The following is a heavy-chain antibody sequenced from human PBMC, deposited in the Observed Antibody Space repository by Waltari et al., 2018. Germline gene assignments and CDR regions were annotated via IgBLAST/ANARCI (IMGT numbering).Heavy chain of an antibody. CDR3: ARSAWGIVYDY. CDR2: IKQDGSEK. D-gene: IGHD3-16*01. J-gene: IGHJ4*02. V-gene: IGHV3-7*01. Sequence: EVQLVESGGGLVQPGGSLRLSCAASGFTFSSYWLSWVRQAPGKGLEWVANIKQDGSEKYYVDSVKGRFTISRDNAKNSLYLQMNSLRAEDTAVYYCARSAWGIVYDYWGQGTLVTVSS. CDR1: GFTFSSYW.